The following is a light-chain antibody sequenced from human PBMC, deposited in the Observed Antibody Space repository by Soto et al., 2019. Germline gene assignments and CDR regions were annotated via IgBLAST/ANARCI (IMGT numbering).Light chain of an antibody. V-gene: IGKV1-9*01. CDR3: QQLNSYPLVT. J-gene: IGKJ3*01. CDR1: QGISSY. Sequence: IQLTQSPSSLSASVGDRVTITCRASQGISSYLAWYQQKPGKAPKLLIYAASTLQSGVPSRFSGSGSGTDITLTISSLQPEDFATYYCQQLNSYPLVTFGPGTKVDIK. CDR2: AAS.